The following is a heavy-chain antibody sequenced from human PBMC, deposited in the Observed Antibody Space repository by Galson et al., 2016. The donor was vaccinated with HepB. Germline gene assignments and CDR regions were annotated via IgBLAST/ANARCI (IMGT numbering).Heavy chain of an antibody. Sequence: SLRLSCAASGFDFNDSSMHWVRQSPGKGLEWVAGISFDGRNGYYADSVKGRFIISRDSSKETVYLQMNSLRSKDTAVYYCARSAAGRTATTTLAWGQGILVTVSS. D-gene: IGHD4-17*01. J-gene: IGHJ5*02. CDR1: GFDFNDSS. CDR2: ISFDGRNG. CDR3: ARSAAGRTATTTLA. V-gene: IGHV3-30-3*01.